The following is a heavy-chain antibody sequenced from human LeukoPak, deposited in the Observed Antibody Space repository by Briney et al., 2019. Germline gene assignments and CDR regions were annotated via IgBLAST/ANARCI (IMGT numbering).Heavy chain of an antibody. J-gene: IGHJ4*02. V-gene: IGHV1-69*05. Sequence: SVKVSCKASGSTFSSYAISWVRQAPGQGLEWMGRIIPIFGTANYAQKFQGRVTITTDESTSTAYMELSSLRSEDTAVYYCARVLKGYCSGGSCYGGFDYWGQGTLVTVSS. CDR2: IIPIFGTA. D-gene: IGHD2-15*01. CDR3: ARVLKGYCSGGSCYGGFDY. CDR1: GSTFSSYA.